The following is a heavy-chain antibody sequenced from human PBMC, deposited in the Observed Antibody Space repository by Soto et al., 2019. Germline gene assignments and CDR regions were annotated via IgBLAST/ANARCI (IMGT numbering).Heavy chain of an antibody. D-gene: IGHD6-6*01. CDR1: GGSFRGYY. J-gene: IGHJ4*02. CDR2: INHSGST. Sequence: LSLTCAVYGGSFRGYYWSWIRQPPGKGLEWIGEINHSGSTNYNPSLKSRVTISVDTSKNQFSLKLSSVTAADTAVYYCARGLTHNSSSPLYYFDYWGQGTLVTVSS. V-gene: IGHV4-34*01. CDR3: ARGLTHNSSSPLYYFDY.